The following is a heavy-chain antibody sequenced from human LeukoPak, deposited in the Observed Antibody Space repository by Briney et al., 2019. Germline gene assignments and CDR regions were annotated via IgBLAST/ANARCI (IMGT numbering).Heavy chain of an antibody. V-gene: IGHV4-4*09. CDR2: IYNSGST. J-gene: IGHJ4*02. Sequence: SETLSLTCTVSGVSISRFYWSWIRQPPGKGLEWIGYIYNSGSTNYNPSLKSRVTISIDTSKNQFSLRLSSVTAADTAMYFCAKSGGYGLIDYWGQGTLVTVSS. CDR1: GVSISRFY. D-gene: IGHD1-26*01. CDR3: AKSGGYGLIDY.